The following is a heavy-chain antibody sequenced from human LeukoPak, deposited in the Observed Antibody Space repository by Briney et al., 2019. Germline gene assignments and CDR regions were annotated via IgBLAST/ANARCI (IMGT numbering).Heavy chain of an antibody. Sequence: ETSETLSLTCTVSGGSISTYYWNWLRQPPGKGLEWIGYISNSGITTYNPSLESRVTISVDSSKSQFSLKLNSVTAADTAVYYCARSGGYSSSWSLWGQGTLVTVSS. D-gene: IGHD6-13*01. CDR2: ISNSGIT. CDR3: ARSGGYSSSWSL. V-gene: IGHV4-59*01. CDR1: GGSISTYY. J-gene: IGHJ4*02.